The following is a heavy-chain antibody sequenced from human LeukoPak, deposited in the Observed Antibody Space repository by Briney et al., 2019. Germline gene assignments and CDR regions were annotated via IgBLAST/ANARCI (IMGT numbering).Heavy chain of an antibody. CDR3: ARDGVAGVYYFDY. CDR2: INPSGVST. Sequence: ASVKVSCKASGYTFTKYYIHCVPQAPGQGLEWMGIINPSGVSTTYVQKFQGRVTMTRDMSTSTVYMELSSLRSEDTAVYYCARDGVAGVYYFDYWGQGTLVTVSS. CDR1: GYTFTKYY. V-gene: IGHV1-46*01. J-gene: IGHJ4*02. D-gene: IGHD6-19*01.